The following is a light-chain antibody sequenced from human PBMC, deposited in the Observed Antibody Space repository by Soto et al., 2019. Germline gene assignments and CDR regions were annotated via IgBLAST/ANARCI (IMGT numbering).Light chain of an antibody. Sequence: EIVLTQSPGTLSLSPGERATLSCRASQSVGSSYLAWYQQKPGQAPRILIYAASSRATGIPDRFSGSGSGTDFTLTISRLEPEDFALYYCQQYGTSPQGFGPGTKVDIK. CDR1: QSVGSSY. J-gene: IGKJ3*01. V-gene: IGKV3-20*01. CDR2: AAS. CDR3: QQYGTSPQG.